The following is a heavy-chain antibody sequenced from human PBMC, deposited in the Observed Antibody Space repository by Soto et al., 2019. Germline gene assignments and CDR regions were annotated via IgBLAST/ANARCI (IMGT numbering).Heavy chain of an antibody. CDR3: ARWIVATIRGPYYYYNYMAV. J-gene: IGHJ6*03. D-gene: IGHD5-12*01. V-gene: IGHV4-34*01. Sequence: QVQLQQWGAGLLKPSETLSLTCAVYGGSFSGYYWSWIRQPPGKGLEWIGEINHSGSTNYNPSLRSRVTISVDTSKNQFSLKLSSVTAADTAVYYCARWIVATIRGPYYYYNYMAVWGKGTTVTVSS. CDR2: INHSGST. CDR1: GGSFSGYY.